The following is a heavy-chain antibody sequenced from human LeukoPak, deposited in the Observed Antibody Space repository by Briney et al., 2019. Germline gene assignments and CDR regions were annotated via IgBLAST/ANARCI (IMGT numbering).Heavy chain of an antibody. Sequence: SETLSLTCAVNGWSFNDYYWNWTRQPPGKGLEWIGEINARGDTNFNPSLKSRVTLSVDTSRKQFSLRLSAVTAADTAIYYCARDPTTVVTLPYYFDFWGQGTLVTVSS. D-gene: IGHD4-23*01. CDR3: ARDPTTVVTLPYYFDF. V-gene: IGHV4-34*01. J-gene: IGHJ4*02. CDR2: INARGDT. CDR1: GWSFNDYY.